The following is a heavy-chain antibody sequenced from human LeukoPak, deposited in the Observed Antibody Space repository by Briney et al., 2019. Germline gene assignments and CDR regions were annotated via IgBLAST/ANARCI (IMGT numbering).Heavy chain of an antibody. CDR3: ARARYCSSTSCSQQGINWFDP. CDR1: GYTFTGYY. CDR2: INPNSGGT. Sequence: ASVKVSCKASGYTFTGYYMHWVRQAPGQGLEWMGWINPNSGGTNYAQKFQGRVTMTRDTSISTAYMELSRPRSDDTAVYYCARARYCSSTSCSQQGINWFDPWGQGTLVTVSS. D-gene: IGHD2-2*01. J-gene: IGHJ5*02. V-gene: IGHV1-2*02.